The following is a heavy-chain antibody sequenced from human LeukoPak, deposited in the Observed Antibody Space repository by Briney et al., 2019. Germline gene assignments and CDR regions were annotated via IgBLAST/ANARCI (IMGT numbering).Heavy chain of an antibody. CDR2: IHYSGST. Sequence: SETLSLTCTVSGGSISSSSYYWGWIRQPPGKGLEWIGNIHYSGSTYYNPSLKSRVTISVDTAKNQFSLKLSSVTAADTAVYYRARGDYYTSGSYLDYWGQGTLVTVSS. CDR3: ARGDYYTSGSYLDY. J-gene: IGHJ4*02. V-gene: IGHV4-39*01. D-gene: IGHD3-10*01. CDR1: GGSISSSSYY.